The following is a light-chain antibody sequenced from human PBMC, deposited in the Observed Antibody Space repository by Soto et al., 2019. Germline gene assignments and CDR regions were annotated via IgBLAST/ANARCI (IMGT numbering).Light chain of an antibody. Sequence: THSPAAVSVKTRERATLSCRASQSVSSLLAWYQQKPRQPPRLLIYDTSTRATGIPARFSGSGSGTDFTLTISSLQSEDFALYYCPHYNIWPYTFC. V-gene: IGKV3-15*01. J-gene: IGKJ2*01. CDR1: QSVSSL. CDR3: PHYNIWPYT. CDR2: DTS.